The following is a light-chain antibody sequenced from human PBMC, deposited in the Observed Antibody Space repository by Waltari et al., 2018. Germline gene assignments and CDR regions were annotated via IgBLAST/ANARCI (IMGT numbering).Light chain of an antibody. CDR1: QSVSSN. V-gene: IGKV3-15*01. J-gene: IGKJ4*01. Sequence: EIVMTQSPATLSVSPGERATLSCRASQSVSSNLAGYQQKPGQAPRLLIYGASTRATGIPARLSGSGSATEFTLTITSLQSEDFAVYYCQQYNDWPLTFGGGTKVEIK. CDR2: GAS. CDR3: QQYNDWPLT.